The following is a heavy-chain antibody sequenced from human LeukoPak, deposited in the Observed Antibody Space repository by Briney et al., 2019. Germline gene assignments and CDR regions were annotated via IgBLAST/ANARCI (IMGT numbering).Heavy chain of an antibody. CDR3: ARQYSSSWYNWFDP. D-gene: IGHD6-13*01. CDR1: GYSFTSYW. J-gene: IGHJ5*02. Sequence: GESLKISCKGSGYSFTSYWIGWVRQMPGKGLEWMGIIYPGDSDTGYSPSFQGQVTISADKSISTAYLQWSSLKASDTAIYYCARQYSSSWYNWFDPWGQGTLVTVSS. V-gene: IGHV5-51*01. CDR2: IYPGDSDT.